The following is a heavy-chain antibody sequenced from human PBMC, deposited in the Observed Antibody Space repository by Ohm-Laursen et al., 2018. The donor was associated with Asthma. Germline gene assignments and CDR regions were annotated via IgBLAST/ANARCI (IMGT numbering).Heavy chain of an antibody. CDR1: GFTFSSYG. CDR2: ISYDGSNK. Sequence: SLGLSCAASGFTFSSYGMHWVRQAPGKGLEWVAIISYDGSNKDYADSVKGRFTISRDNSKITVYVQMNSLRAEDTAVYYCAKEKGGSFDYWGQGTLVTVSS. V-gene: IGHV3-30*18. D-gene: IGHD1-26*01. CDR3: AKEKGGSFDY. J-gene: IGHJ4*02.